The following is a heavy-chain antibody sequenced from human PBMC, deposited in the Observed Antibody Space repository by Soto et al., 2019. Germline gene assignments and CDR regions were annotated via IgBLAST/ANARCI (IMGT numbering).Heavy chain of an antibody. Sequence: QLQLQESGPGLVKPSETLSLTCTVSGDSISSSTYFWGWIRQPPGKGLEWIGSVDYSGTTYYNTSLRTRATISVDTSKNQFSLKLSAVTAADTAVYYCARPGAKSGSYSEYFQHWGQGTLVTVSS. CDR3: ARPGAKSGSYSEYFQH. J-gene: IGHJ1*01. V-gene: IGHV4-39*01. CDR2: VDYSGTT. CDR1: GDSISSSTYF. D-gene: IGHD1-26*01.